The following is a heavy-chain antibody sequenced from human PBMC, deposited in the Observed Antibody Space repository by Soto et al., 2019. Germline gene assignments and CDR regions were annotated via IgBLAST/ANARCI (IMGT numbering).Heavy chain of an antibody. J-gene: IGHJ4*02. CDR2: ISGSGGRT. D-gene: IGHD3-3*01. V-gene: IGHV3-23*01. CDR1: GFTFSSYA. CDR3: SIPIVGVVITAPIADY. Sequence: EVQLLESGGGLVQPGGSLRLSCAASGFTFSSYAMSWVRQAPGKGLEWVSAISGSGGRTYYAESVKGRFTISRDNSKNTLYLQLNSVRVEAKAVYYCSIPIVGVVITAPIADYWGQGTLVTVSS.